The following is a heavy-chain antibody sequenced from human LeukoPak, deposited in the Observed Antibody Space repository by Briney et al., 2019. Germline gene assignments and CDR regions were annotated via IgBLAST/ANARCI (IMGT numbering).Heavy chain of an antibody. J-gene: IGHJ6*03. D-gene: IGHD1-14*01. CDR1: GGSINSGTYY. CDR2: IYHSGST. CDR3: ARDRKYYYHMDV. V-gene: IGHV4-39*07. Sequence: PSETLSLTCTVSGGSINSGTYYWGWIRQPPGKGLEWIGSIYHSGSTYYDPSLKSRVTISVDTSKNQFSLRLSSLTAADTAVYYCARDRKYYYHMDVWGEGTTVTVSS.